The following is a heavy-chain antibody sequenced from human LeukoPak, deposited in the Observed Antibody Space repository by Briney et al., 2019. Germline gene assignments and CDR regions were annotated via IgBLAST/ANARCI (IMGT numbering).Heavy chain of an antibody. V-gene: IGHV3-30*18. J-gene: IGHJ4*02. CDR3: AKDLPHYYGSGTLDY. CDR1: GFTFNNYG. D-gene: IGHD3-10*01. CDR2: ISFDGSDK. Sequence: GGSLRLSCAGSGFTFNNYGIHWVRQAPGKGLEWVAVISFDGSDKYYADSVKGRFTISRDHSKNTLYLQMNSLRTEDTAVYYCAKDLPHYYGSGTLDYWGQGTLVTVST.